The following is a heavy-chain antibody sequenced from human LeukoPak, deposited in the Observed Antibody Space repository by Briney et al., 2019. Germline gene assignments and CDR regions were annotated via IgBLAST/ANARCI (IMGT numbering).Heavy chain of an antibody. CDR1: GFTFRSYE. CDR3: ARGDSWSDY. CDR2: ISNSGSTI. D-gene: IGHD6-13*01. J-gene: IGHJ4*02. Sequence: GGSLRLSCAASGFTFRSYEMNWVRQAPGKGLEWVSYISNSGSTIYYADSVKGRFTISRDNAKNSLFLQMNSLRVEDTAVYYFARGDSWSDYWGQGTLVTVSS. V-gene: IGHV3-48*03.